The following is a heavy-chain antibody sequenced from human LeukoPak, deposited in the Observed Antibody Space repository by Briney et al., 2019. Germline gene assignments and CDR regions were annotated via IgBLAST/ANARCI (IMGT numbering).Heavy chain of an antibody. CDR2: ISYDGSNK. Sequence: GGSLRLSCAASGFTFSSYGMHWVRQAPGKGLEWVAVISYDGSNKYYADSVKGRFTISRDNSKNTLYLQMNSLRAEDTAVYYCAKDRSGYYYGTLDYWGQGTLVTVSS. D-gene: IGHD3-22*01. V-gene: IGHV3-30*18. CDR3: AKDRSGYYYGTLDY. CDR1: GFTFSSYG. J-gene: IGHJ4*02.